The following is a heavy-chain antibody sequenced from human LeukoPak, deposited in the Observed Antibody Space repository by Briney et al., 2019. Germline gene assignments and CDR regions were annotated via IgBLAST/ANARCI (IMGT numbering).Heavy chain of an antibody. Sequence: SVKVSCKASGDSINTYTINWVRQAPGQGLEWMGGINPISGTANYAQKFQGKVTITADESTSTAYMELSSLRSEDTAVYYCAGDKFLEWSSGFYGMDVWGQGTTVMVSS. D-gene: IGHD3-3*01. J-gene: IGHJ6*02. CDR1: GDSINTYT. CDR3: AGDKFLEWSSGFYGMDV. V-gene: IGHV1-69*13. CDR2: INPISGTA.